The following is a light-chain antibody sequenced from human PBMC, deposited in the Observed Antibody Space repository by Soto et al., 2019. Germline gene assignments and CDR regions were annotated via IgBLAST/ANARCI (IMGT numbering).Light chain of an antibody. CDR3: QQYNNWPFT. Sequence: EIVMTQSPATLSVSPGERATLSCRASQSVSSNLACYQQKPGQAPRLLIYGASTRATGIPARFSGSGSGTEFTLTFSSLQSEDFAVYYCQQYNNWPFTFGPGTKVDIK. CDR2: GAS. V-gene: IGKV3-15*01. J-gene: IGKJ3*01. CDR1: QSVSSN.